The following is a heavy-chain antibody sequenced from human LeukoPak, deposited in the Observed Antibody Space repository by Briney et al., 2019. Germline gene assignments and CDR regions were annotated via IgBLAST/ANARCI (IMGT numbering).Heavy chain of an antibody. V-gene: IGHV3-33*01. CDR1: GFTFSSYG. CDR2: IWYDGSNK. CDR3: ARDRASSGFNWFDP. J-gene: IGHJ5*02. D-gene: IGHD3-22*01. Sequence: GGSLRLSCAASGFTFSSYGMHWVRQAPGKGLEWVAVIWYDGSNKYYADSVKGRFTISRDNSKNTLYLQMNSLRAEDTAVYYCARDRASSGFNWFDPWGQGTLVTVFS.